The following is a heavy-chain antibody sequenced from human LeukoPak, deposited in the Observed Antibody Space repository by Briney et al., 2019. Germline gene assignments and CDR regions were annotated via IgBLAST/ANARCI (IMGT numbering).Heavy chain of an antibody. J-gene: IGHJ4*02. D-gene: IGHD6-6*01. CDR2: ISNSGSTI. CDR1: GFTFSDYY. V-gene: IGHV3-11*04. Sequence: PGGSLRLSCAASGFTFSDYYMSWIRQAPGKGLEWISYISNSGSTIYYADSVKGRFTISRDNAKNSLFLQMNSLRADDTAVYYCARGRWQLVPFVYWGQGTLVTVSS. CDR3: ARGRWQLVPFVY.